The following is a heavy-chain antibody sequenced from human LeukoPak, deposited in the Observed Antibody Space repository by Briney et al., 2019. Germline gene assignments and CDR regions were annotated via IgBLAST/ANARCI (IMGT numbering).Heavy chain of an antibody. V-gene: IGHV4-59*08. CDR1: GGSITNYY. CDR2: IYNTGRT. J-gene: IGHJ4*02. D-gene: IGHD1-26*01. CDR3: ARQGELAIDY. Sequence: ETLELICSVSGGSITNYYRSWIGQSPGKGLEWIGFIYNTGRTNYNPSLQSRVTMSIDTSKNQFSLKLSSVTAADTAVYYCARQGELAIDYWGQGTLVTVSS.